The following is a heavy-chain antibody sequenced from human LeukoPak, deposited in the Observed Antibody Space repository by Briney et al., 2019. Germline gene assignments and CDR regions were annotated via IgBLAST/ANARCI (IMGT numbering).Heavy chain of an antibody. CDR2: ISGSGGST. V-gene: IGHV3-23*01. CDR1: GFTFSSYG. D-gene: IGHD1-26*01. J-gene: IGHJ4*02. Sequence: GSLRLSCAASGFTFSSYGMSWVRQAPGKGLEWVSAISGSGGSTYYADSVKGRFTISRDNSKNTLYLQMDSLRAEDTAVYYCAKARVGGSFFDYWGQGTLVTVSS. CDR3: AKARVGGSFFDY.